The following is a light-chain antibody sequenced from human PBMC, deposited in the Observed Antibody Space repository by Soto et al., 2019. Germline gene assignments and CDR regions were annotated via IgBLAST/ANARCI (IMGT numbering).Light chain of an antibody. V-gene: IGKV1-5*03. CDR3: QQYTTFSPYP. CDR1: QSVSDW. J-gene: IGKJ2*01. CDR2: KAS. Sequence: DIQMTQSPSTLSASVGDRVTLTCRASQSVSDWLAWYQQKPGKATKLLIYKASNLDSGVPSRFSGSGSGTEFTLTISSLQPDDSATFYCQQYTTFSPYPFGQGTKLEIK.